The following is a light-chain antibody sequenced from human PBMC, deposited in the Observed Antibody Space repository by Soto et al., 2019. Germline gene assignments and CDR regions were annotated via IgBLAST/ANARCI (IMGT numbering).Light chain of an antibody. CDR3: SSYTGSSTLDNV. CDR1: SSDVGGYNY. J-gene: IGLJ1*01. V-gene: IGLV2-14*01. Sequence: QSVLTQPASVSGSPGQSITISCTGASSDVGGYNYVSWYQQHPGKAPKLMIYDVSNRPSGVSNRFSGSKSGNTASLTISGLQAGDEADYYCSSYTGSSTLDNVFGTGTKVTVL. CDR2: DVS.